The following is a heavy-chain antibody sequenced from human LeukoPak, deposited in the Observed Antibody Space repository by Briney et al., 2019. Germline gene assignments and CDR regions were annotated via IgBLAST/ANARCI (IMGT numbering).Heavy chain of an antibody. V-gene: IGHV1-2*02. CDR1: GYTFTGYY. J-gene: IGHJ6*03. Sequence: ASVKVSCKASGYTFTGYYVHWVRQAPGQGLEWMGWINPNSGGTNYAQKFQGRVTMTRDTSISAAYMELSRLRSDGTAVYYCARDSSSSGYYYYYYMDVWGKGTTVTVSS. CDR2: INPNSGGT. CDR3: ARDSSSSGYYYYYYMDV. D-gene: IGHD6-6*01.